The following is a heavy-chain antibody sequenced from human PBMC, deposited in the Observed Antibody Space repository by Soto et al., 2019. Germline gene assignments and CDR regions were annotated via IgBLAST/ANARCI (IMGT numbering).Heavy chain of an antibody. J-gene: IGHJ4*02. D-gene: IGHD6-19*01. CDR2: TSYSGNT. CDR3: ARQIVDRWYSSGWYFDY. Sequence: SETLSLTCTVSGGSISSGAYYWRWIRQHPGRGLEWIGHTSYSGNTDYNPSLESRVAISVDTPKNQFSLKLRSVTAADTAVYYCARQIVDRWYSSGWYFDYWGQGTLVTVSS. V-gene: IGHV4-31*03. CDR1: GGSISSGAYY.